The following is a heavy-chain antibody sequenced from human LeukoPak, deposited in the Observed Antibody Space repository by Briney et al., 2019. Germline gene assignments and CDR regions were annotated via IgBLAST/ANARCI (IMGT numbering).Heavy chain of an antibody. D-gene: IGHD3-22*01. CDR2: INPNRGGT. V-gene: IGHV1-2*02. Sequence: TSVKVSCKASGYTFTGYCVHWVRQAPGQGLEWMGWINPNRGGTNYAQKFQGRVTMTRDTSITTAYMELSSLTSDDTALYYRARDYYYDSSGYHLGYWGQGTLVTASS. J-gene: IGHJ4*02. CDR1: GYTFTGYC. CDR3: ARDYYYDSSGYHLGY.